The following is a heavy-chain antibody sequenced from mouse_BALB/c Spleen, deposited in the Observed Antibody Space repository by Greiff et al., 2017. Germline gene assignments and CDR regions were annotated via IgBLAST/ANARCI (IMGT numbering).Heavy chain of an antibody. J-gene: IGHJ4*01. V-gene: IGHV1S127*01. D-gene: IGHD1-1*01. CDR2: IDPSDSYT. Sequence: QVQLQQSGAELVKPGASVKMSCKASGYTFTSYWMHWVKQRPGQGLEWIGTIDPSDSYTSYNQKFKGKATLTVDTSSSTAYMQLSSLTSEDSAVYYCTRSYGSSYDAMDYWGQGTSVTVSS. CDR1: GYTFTSYW. CDR3: TRSYGSSYDAMDY.